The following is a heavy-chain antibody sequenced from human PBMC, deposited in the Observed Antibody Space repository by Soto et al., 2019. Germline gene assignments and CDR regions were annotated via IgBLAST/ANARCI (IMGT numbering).Heavy chain of an antibody. CDR3: ARRKSGLIVAFDI. CDR1: GFTFSSYS. J-gene: IGHJ3*02. CDR2: ISSSSSTI. V-gene: IGHV3-48*02. Sequence: GGSLRLSCAASGFTFSSYSMNWARQAPGKGLEWVSYISSSSSTIYYADSVKGRFTISRDNAKNSLYLQMNSLRDEDTAVYYCARRKSGLIVAFDIWGQGTMVTVSS. D-gene: IGHD2-15*01.